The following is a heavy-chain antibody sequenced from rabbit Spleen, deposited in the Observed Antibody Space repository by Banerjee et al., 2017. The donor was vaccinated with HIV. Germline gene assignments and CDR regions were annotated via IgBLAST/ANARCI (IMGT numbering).Heavy chain of an antibody. J-gene: IGHJ4*01. CDR3: ARDLAGVIGWNFNL. CDR2: INTATGKA. D-gene: IGHD4-1*01. Sequence: QEQLVESGGGLVQPGGSLKLSCKASGFDFSNYGVSWVRQTPGKGLKWIACINTATGKAVSASWAKGRFTISKTSSTTMSHQMTSLTAADTATYFCARDLAGVIGWNFNLWGPGTLVTVS. V-gene: IGHV1S45*01. CDR1: GFDFSNYG.